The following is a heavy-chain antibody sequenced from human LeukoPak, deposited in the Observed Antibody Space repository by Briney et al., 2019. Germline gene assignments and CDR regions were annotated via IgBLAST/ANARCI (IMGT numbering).Heavy chain of an antibody. D-gene: IGHD1-26*01. CDR2: ISSSGSGDNT. Sequence: GGSLRLSCAASGVTLSTYAMSWARQAPGKGLEWVSGISSSGSGDNTYYADSVKGRFTISRDSSKSTLFLHMNTLRAEDTAIYYSAKDRTVGASYWYFDLWGRGTLVTVSS. V-gene: IGHV3-23*01. CDR3: AKDRTVGASYWYFDL. CDR1: GVTLSTYA. J-gene: IGHJ2*01.